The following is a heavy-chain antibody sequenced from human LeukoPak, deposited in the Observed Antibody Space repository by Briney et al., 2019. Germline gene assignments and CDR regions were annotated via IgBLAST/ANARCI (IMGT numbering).Heavy chain of an antibody. CDR1: GYTFTSYD. CDR2: MNPNSGNT. D-gene: IGHD5-18*01. Sequence: ASVKVSCKASGYTFTSYDINWVRQATGQGLEWMGWMNPNSGNTGYAQKFQGRVTITRNTSISTAYMKLSSLRSEDTAVYYCARGLTGYSYATPLDYYYYMDVWGKGTTVTVSS. J-gene: IGHJ6*03. CDR3: ARGLTGYSYATPLDYYYYMDV. V-gene: IGHV1-8*03.